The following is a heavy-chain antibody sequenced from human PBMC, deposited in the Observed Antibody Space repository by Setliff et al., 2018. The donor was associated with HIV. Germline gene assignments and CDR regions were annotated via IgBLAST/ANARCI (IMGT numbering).Heavy chain of an antibody. V-gene: IGHV4-59*01. CDR1: DGSFSSDY. D-gene: IGHD3-22*01. CDR2: IYYSGST. Sequence: SETLSLTCTVSDGSFSSDYWTWIRQTPGKGLEWIGYIYYSGSTKYNPSLTSRVTISVDTSKNHFSLKLTSVTAADTAVYYCARQGAGYYYDSSEYYTGNGFDFWGQGTLVTVSS. J-gene: IGHJ3*01. CDR3: ARQGAGYYYDSSEYYTGNGFDF.